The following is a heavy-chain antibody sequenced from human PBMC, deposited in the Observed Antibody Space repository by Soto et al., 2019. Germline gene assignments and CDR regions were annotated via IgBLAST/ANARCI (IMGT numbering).Heavy chain of an antibody. CDR3: ATLPPRIVVVVLPIPT. V-gene: IGHV4-4*02. CDR1: GASISSTSW. Sequence: QVQLQESGPRLVKPSGTLSLTCAVSGASISSTSWWTWVRQPPGKGLEWIGEIYHTGSTKYNPSLPRRGPLSLGQANNQFSRNLSSVTAADTAVYYCATLPPRIVVVVLPIPTWGQGTLVTVSS. D-gene: IGHD2-15*01. CDR2: IYHTGST. J-gene: IGHJ4*02.